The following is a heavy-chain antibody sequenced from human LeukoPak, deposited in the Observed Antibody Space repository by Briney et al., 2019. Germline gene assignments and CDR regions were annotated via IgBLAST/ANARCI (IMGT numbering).Heavy chain of an antibody. V-gene: IGHV1-18*01. CDR3: ARVYHSGSGTYYPLDN. Sequence: ASVKVSCKASGYTFTSYGISWVRQAPGQGLEWMGWISAYNGNTNYAQKLQGRVTMTTDTSTSTAYMELIRLRSDDTAVYYCARVYHSGSGTYYPLDNWGQGTLVTVSS. CDR1: GYTFTSYG. D-gene: IGHD3-10*01. CDR2: ISAYNGNT. J-gene: IGHJ4*02.